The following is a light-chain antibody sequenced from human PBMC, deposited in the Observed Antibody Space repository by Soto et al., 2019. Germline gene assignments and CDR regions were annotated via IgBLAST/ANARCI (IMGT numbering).Light chain of an antibody. CDR1: QTLSSHY. CDR2: VAS. J-gene: IGKJ5*01. V-gene: IGKV3-20*01. Sequence: EILLTLSSSTLYLSPVERVSLSYSASQTLSSHYLAWCQQRPGQAPRLLIYVASTRAAGIPDRFSGSGSGTDFTLTITKLEPEDSAVYFCQLYTGPPTTFGQGTRLEI. CDR3: QLYTGPPTT.